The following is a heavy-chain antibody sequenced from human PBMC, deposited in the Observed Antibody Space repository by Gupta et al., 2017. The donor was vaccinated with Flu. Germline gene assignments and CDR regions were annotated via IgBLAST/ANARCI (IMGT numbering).Heavy chain of an antibody. V-gene: IGHV4-34*01. Sequence: SWIRQPPGKGLEWIGESNHSGSTNYNPSIKSRVTISVDTSKNQVSRKLSSVTAAETAVYYGARGPFRIMSTGGGSYYFDYGGQGTLVTVSS. D-gene: IGHD3-16*01. CDR2: SNHSGST. CDR3: ARGPFRIMSTGGGSYYFDY. J-gene: IGHJ4*02.